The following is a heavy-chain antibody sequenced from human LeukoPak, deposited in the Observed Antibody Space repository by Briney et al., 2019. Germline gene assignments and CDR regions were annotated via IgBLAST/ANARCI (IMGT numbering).Heavy chain of an antibody. J-gene: IGHJ6*02. CDR3: ARDFWSGYPNSDYYYYYGMDV. CDR2: IYYSGST. D-gene: IGHD3-3*01. CDR1: GGSISSYY. Sequence: SETLSLTCTVSGGSISSYYWSWIRQPPGKGLEWIGYIYYSGSTNYNPSLKSRVTISVDTSKNQFSLKLSSVTAADTAVYYCARDFWSGYPNSDYYYYYGMDVWGQGTTVTVSS. V-gene: IGHV4-59*12.